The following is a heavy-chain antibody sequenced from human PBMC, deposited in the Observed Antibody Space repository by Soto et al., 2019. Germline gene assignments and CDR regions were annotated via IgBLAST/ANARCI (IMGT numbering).Heavy chain of an antibody. CDR3: ARVWTFHWYFDL. CDR1: GGSISSYY. CDR2: INYSGST. D-gene: IGHD1-1*01. J-gene: IGHJ2*01. V-gene: IGHV4-59*01. Sequence: QVQLQESGPGLVKPSETLSLTCTVSGGSISSYYWSWIRQPPGKGLEWIGYINYSGSTNHNPSLKGRVTTSVDTSKNQFCRKLSSVTAADTAVYYCARVWTFHWYFDLWGRGTLVTVSS.